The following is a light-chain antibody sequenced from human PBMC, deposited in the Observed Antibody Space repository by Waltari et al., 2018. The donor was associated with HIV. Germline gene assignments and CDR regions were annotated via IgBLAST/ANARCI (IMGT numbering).Light chain of an antibody. V-gene: IGLV1-47*01. Sequence: QSVLTQPPSASGTPGQRVTISCSGSSSNLGSNSVSWYQQLPGTAPKLLIYRNNQRPSGVPDRFSGSKSGTSASLAISGLRSEDEADYYCAVWDDSLSGPVFGGGTKLTVL. CDR3: AVWDDSLSGPV. J-gene: IGLJ2*01. CDR2: RNN. CDR1: SSNLGSNS.